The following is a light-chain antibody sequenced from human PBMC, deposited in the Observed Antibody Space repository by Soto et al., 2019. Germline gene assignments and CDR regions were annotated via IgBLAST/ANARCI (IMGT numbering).Light chain of an antibody. J-gene: IGLJ2*01. Sequence: QSVLTQPASVSGSPGQSITISCTGTSSDVGDYNYVSWYQQYPGKAPKLIIYDVTERPSGVPDRFSGSKSGNTASLTVSGLRADDEAVYYCNSYAGGDSFDVIFGGGTKLTVL. CDR2: DVT. CDR3: NSYAGGDSFDVI. CDR1: SSDVGDYNY. V-gene: IGLV2-8*01.